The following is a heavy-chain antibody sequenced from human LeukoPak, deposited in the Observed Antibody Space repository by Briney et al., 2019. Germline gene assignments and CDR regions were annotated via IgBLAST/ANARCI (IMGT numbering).Heavy chain of an antibody. V-gene: IGHV1-2*02. CDR1: GYTFTGYY. CDR3: AREGDYYGSGRDWFDP. D-gene: IGHD3-10*01. CDR2: INPNSGGT. J-gene: IGHJ5*02. Sequence: GASVKVSCKASGYTFTGYYMHWVRQAPGQGLEWMGWINPNSGGTNYAQEFQGRVTMTRDTSISTAYMELSRLRSDDTAVYYCAREGDYYGSGRDWFDPWGQGTLVTVSS.